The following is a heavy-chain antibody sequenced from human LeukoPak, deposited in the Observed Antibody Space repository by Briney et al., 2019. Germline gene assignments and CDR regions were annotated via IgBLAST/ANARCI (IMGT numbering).Heavy chain of an antibody. CDR1: NGSFSGYY. Sequence: SETLSLTCDVYNGSFSGYYWSWIRQPPGKGLEWIGEISHGGKTNYNPSLKSRVTISVDTSKNQFSLKLSSVTAADTAVYFCAKPRARWFQGYDAFDIWGQGTMVTVSS. J-gene: IGHJ3*02. CDR2: ISHGGKT. D-gene: IGHD4-23*01. V-gene: IGHV4-34*01. CDR3: AKPRARWFQGYDAFDI.